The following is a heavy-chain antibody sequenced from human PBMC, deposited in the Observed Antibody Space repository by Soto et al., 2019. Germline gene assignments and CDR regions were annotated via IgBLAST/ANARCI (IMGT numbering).Heavy chain of an antibody. Sequence: EASVTVSCKVSGYTLAELSMHWVRQAPGKGLEWMGGFDPEDGETIYAQKFQGRVTMTEDTSTDTAYMELSSLRSEDTAVYYCATTMVRGVIFLSYYFDYWGQGTLVTVSS. D-gene: IGHD3-10*01. CDR2: FDPEDGET. V-gene: IGHV1-24*01. CDR1: GYTLAELS. J-gene: IGHJ4*02. CDR3: ATTMVRGVIFLSYYFDY.